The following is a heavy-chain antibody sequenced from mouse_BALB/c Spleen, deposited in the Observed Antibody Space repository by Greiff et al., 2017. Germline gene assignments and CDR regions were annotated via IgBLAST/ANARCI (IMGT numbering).Heavy chain of an antibody. Sequence: EVQGVESGGGLVQPGGSLRLSCATSGFTFTDYYMSWVRQPPGKALEWLGFIRNKANGYTTEYSASVKGRFTISRDNSQSILYLQMNTLRAENSATYYCARDGDGYFLYYAMDYWGQGTSVTVSS. CDR3: ARDGDGYFLYYAMDY. V-gene: IGHV7-3*02. CDR1: GFTFTDYY. J-gene: IGHJ4*01. CDR2: IRNKANGYTT. D-gene: IGHD2-3*01.